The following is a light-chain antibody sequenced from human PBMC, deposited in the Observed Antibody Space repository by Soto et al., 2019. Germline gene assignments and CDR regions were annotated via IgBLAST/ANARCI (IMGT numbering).Light chain of an antibody. CDR2: DAS. CDR1: QSISSW. V-gene: IGKV1-5*01. J-gene: IGKJ4*01. CDR3: QQYDNYKPLT. Sequence: DIQMTQSPSTLSASVGDRVTITSRASQSISSWLAWYQQKPGKDPKLLIFDASSLESGTPSRFSGRRSGTQFTLTINGLQPDDFATYYCQQYDNYKPLTFGGGTKV.